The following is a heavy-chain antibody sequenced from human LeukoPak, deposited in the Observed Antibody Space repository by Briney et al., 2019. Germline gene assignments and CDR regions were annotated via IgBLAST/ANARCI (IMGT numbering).Heavy chain of an antibody. CDR1: GYSFTSYW. V-gene: IGHV5-51*01. J-gene: IGHJ4*02. D-gene: IGHD3-22*01. Sequence: GESLKISCKGSGYSFTSYWIGWVRQMPGKGLEWMGIIYPGDSDTRYSPSFQGQVTISADKSISTAYLQWSSLRASDTAMYYCARVKWGYYDSSGYPDYWGQGTLVTVSS. CDR2: IYPGDSDT. CDR3: ARVKWGYYDSSGYPDY.